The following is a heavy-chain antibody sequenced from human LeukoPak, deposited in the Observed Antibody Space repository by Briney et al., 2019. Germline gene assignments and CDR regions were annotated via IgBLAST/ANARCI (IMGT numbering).Heavy chain of an antibody. V-gene: IGHV3-43*01. Sequence: SGGSLRLSCAASGFTFDDYTMHWVRQAPGKGLEWVSLISWDGGSTYYADSVKGRFTISRDNSKNSLYLQMNSLRTEDTALYYCAKGKDSYSSTGYGMDVWGQGTTVTVSS. CDR3: AKGKDSYSSTGYGMDV. J-gene: IGHJ6*02. D-gene: IGHD6-13*01. CDR1: GFTFDDYT. CDR2: ISWDGGST.